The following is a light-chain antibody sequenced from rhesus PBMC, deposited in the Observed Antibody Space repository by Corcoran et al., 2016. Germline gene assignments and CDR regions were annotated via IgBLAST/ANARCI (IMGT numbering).Light chain of an antibody. CDR3: YQHSSGYS. CDR1: QSVSSY. V-gene: IGKV3-10*01. CDR2: GAT. Sequence: QVILTQSPATLSLSPGERATLSCRASQSVSSYLSWYQPKPGQAPRLLIYGATSRATGIPDRFSGSGYGTEFTLTISSLRPEDVGVYHCYQHSSGYSFGQGTKVEIK. J-gene: IGKJ2*01.